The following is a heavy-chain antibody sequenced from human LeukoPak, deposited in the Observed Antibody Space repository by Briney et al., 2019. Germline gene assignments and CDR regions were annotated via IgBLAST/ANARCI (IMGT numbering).Heavy chain of an antibody. Sequence: SETLSLTCTVSGGSVSSGSYYWSWIRQPPGKGLEWIGYIYYSGSTNYSPSLKSRVTISVDTSKNQFSLKLSSVTAADTAVYYCARGAGWELPVCIDYWGQGTLVTVSS. V-gene: IGHV4-61*01. J-gene: IGHJ4*02. CDR3: ARGAGWELPVCIDY. CDR2: IYYSGST. D-gene: IGHD1-26*01. CDR1: GGSVSSGSYY.